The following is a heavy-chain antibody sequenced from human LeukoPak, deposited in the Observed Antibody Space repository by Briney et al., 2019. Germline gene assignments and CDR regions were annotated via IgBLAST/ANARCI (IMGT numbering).Heavy chain of an antibody. D-gene: IGHD3-22*01. Sequence: PGRSLRLSCAASGFTFSSYGMHWVRQAPGKGLEWVAVISYDGSNKYYADSVKGRFTISRDNSKNSLYLQMNSLRAEDTAVYYCARNFHRRLYDSSGYYPYWGQGTLVTVSS. J-gene: IGHJ4*02. CDR1: GFTFSSYG. CDR3: ARNFHRRLYDSSGYYPY. CDR2: ISYDGSNK. V-gene: IGHV3-30*03.